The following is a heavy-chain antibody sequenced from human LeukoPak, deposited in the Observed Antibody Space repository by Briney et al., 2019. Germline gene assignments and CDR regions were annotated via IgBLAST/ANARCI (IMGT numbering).Heavy chain of an antibody. CDR1: GYIFNNFG. CDR2: INGYNGKT. CDR3: ARDQGVYYDSTGYVFDN. J-gene: IGHJ4*02. V-gene: IGHV1-18*01. D-gene: IGHD3-22*01. Sequence: GASVKVSCKASGYIFNNFGVAWVRQAPGQGLEWMGWINGYNGKTRYAENFQGRVTLTTDTSTSTACMELRNLRSDDTALYYCARDQGVYYDSTGYVFDNWGQGTLVTVSS.